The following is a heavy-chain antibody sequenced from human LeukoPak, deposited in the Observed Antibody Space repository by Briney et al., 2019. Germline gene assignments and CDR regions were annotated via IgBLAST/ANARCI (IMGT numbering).Heavy chain of an antibody. CDR3: AKGIAAAGTSYYYYGMDV. J-gene: IGHJ6*02. Sequence: GRSLRLSCAASGFTFSSYGMHWVRQAPGKGLEWVAVISYDESNKYYADSVKGRFTISRDNSKNTLYLQMNSLRAEDTAVYYCAKGIAAAGTSYYYYGMDVWGQGTTVTVSS. CDR2: ISYDESNK. V-gene: IGHV3-30*18. D-gene: IGHD6-13*01. CDR1: GFTFSSYG.